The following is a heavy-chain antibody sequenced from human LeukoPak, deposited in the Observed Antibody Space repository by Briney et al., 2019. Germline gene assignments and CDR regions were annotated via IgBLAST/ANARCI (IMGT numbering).Heavy chain of an antibody. CDR1: GGSSSGYY. J-gene: IGHJ6*02. CDR2: IKQDGSKK. V-gene: IGHV3-7*04. Sequence: ETLSLTCAVYGGSSSGYYWSWIRQAPGKGLEWVATIKQDGSKKYYVDSVKGRFTISRDNAKNSLYLQMNSLRAEDTAVYYCGRAMDVWGQGTTVTVSS. CDR3: GRAMDV.